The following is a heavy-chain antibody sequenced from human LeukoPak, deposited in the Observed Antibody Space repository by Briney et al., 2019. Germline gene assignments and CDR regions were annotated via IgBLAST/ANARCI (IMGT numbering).Heavy chain of an antibody. J-gene: IGHJ4*02. D-gene: IGHD3-9*01. CDR3: AKAGVWLPAV. V-gene: IGHV4-4*02. CDR1: GGSVSSDNW. Sequence: PSETLSLTCAVSGGSVSSDNWWSWVRQPPGKGLEWIGEIHHSGNTNYSPPLKSRVTISLDKSRNQFSLKLNSVTAADTAVYYCAKAGVWLPAVWGQGTLVTVSS. CDR2: IHHSGNT.